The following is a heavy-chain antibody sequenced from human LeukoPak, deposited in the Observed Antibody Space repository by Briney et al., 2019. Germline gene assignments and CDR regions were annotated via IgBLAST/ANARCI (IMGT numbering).Heavy chain of an antibody. D-gene: IGHD3-16*01. V-gene: IGHV3-30*02. J-gene: IGHJ4*02. CDR1: GFSFNTSD. CDR3: ATGLVLGGGY. CDR2: IRFDGTSQ. Sequence: GGSLRLSCIASGFSFNTSDMHWVRQAPGKGLEWLAFIRFDGTSQYYVDSVKGRFTISRDNSKNTIFLQMNSLTPEDTAVYYCATGLVLGGGYWGQGAQVTVSS.